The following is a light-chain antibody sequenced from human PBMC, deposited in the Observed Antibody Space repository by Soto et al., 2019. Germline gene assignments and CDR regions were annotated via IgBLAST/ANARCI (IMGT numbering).Light chain of an antibody. V-gene: IGKV3-20*01. CDR2: GVS. J-gene: IGKJ2*01. CDR3: QQYGDSPPYT. Sequence: EIVLTQSPGTLSLSPGERATLSCRASQSVRSNYLAWYQHKPGQAPRLLIYGVSARATGISDRFSGSGSGTDVILTISRMEPEDFAVFYYQQYGDSPPYTFGQGTKVEIK. CDR1: QSVRSNY.